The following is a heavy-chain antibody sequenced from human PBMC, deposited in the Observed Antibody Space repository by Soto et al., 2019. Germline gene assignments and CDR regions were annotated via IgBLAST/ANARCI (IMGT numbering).Heavy chain of an antibody. V-gene: IGHV1-69*12. J-gene: IGHJ2*01. D-gene: IGHD6-19*01. Sequence: QVQLVQPGAEVKKPGSSVKVSCKASGGTFSNYAISWVRQAPGQGLEWMGGIIPLFGTGNYAKKFQGRVTITADESTSTAYIELRSLRFEDTAVYYCAQTLGLAVSGPGRFDLWGRGTLVTVSS. CDR2: IIPLFGTG. CDR1: GGTFSNYA. CDR3: AQTLGLAVSGPGRFDL.